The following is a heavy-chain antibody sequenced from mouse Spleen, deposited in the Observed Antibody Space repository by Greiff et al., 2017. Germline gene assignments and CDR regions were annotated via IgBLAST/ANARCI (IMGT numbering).Heavy chain of an antibody. CDR1: GYTFTDHA. D-gene: IGHD1-1*01. CDR3: ARDYYYGSSLDY. J-gene: IGHJ2*01. CDR2: IDPANGNT. V-gene: IGHV14-3*02. Sequence: VQLKQSDAELVKPGASVKISCKASGYTFTDHAIHWVKQKPEQGLEWIGRIDPANGNTKYDPKFQGKATITADTSSNTAYLQLSSLTSEDTAVYYCARDYYYGSSLDYWGQGTTLTVSS.